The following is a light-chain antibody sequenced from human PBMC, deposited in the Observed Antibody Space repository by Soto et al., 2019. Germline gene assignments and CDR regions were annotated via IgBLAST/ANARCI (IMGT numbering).Light chain of an antibody. CDR1: QGISNW. J-gene: IGKJ4*01. CDR3: QQANSLPLT. Sequence: DIQMTQSPSSVSASVGDRVTITCRATQGISNWLAWYQQKPGQAPKLLIYAATSLQDGVPLRFSGSGSGADFTLTISALQPEDFATYYWQQANSLPLTFGGGTKVEIK. V-gene: IGKV1-12*01. CDR2: AAT.